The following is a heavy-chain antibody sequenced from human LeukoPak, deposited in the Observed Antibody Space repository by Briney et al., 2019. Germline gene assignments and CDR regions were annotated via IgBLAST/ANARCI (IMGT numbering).Heavy chain of an antibody. CDR2: ISSSGSTI. D-gene: IGHD3-10*01. J-gene: IGHJ4*02. CDR1: GFTFSSYK. CDR3: ARENYGSGNFDY. V-gene: IGHV3-48*03. Sequence: GGSLRLSCAASGFTFSSYKMNWVRQAPGKGLEWVSYISSSGSTIYYADSVKGRFTISRDNAKNSLYLQMNSLRAEDTAVYYCARENYGSGNFDYWGQGTLVTVSS.